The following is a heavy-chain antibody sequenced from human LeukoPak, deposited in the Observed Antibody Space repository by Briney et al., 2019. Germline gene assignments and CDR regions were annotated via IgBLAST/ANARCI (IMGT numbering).Heavy chain of an antibody. V-gene: IGHV1-18*01. D-gene: IGHD6-13*01. Sequence: ASVTVSCTASGYTFTNYGISWVGQAPGQGLEWMGWISAYNGNTNYAQKLQGRVTMTTDTSTSTAYMELRSLRSDDTAVYYCARETRIAAAGTPDYWGQGTLVTVSS. CDR3: ARETRIAAAGTPDY. CDR1: GYTFTNYG. J-gene: IGHJ4*02. CDR2: ISAYNGNT.